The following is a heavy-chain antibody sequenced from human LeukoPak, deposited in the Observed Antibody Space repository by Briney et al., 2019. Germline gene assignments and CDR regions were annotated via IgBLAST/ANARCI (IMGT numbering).Heavy chain of an antibody. CDR1: GFTFSSYA. CDR3: AKDLYYYDSSGYLDY. V-gene: IGHV3-23*01. Sequence: GGSLRLSCAASGFTFSSYAMSWVRQAPGKGLEWVSAISGSGGSTYYADSVKGRFTISRDNSKNTLYLQMNSLRAEDTAVYYCAKDLYYYDSSGYLDYWGQGTLSPSPQ. J-gene: IGHJ4*02. D-gene: IGHD3-22*01. CDR2: ISGSGGST.